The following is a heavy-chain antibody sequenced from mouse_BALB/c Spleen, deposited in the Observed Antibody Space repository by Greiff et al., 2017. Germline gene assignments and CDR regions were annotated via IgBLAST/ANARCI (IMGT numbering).Heavy chain of an antibody. J-gene: IGHJ1*01. CDR2: LSYDGSN. CDR1: GYSITSGYY. CDR3: ARGGALRSPHWYFDV. V-gene: IGHV3-6*02. D-gene: IGHD1-1*01. Sequence: EVQLQESGPGLVKPSQSLSLSCSVTGYSITSGYYWNLIRQFPGNKLEWMGYLSYDGSNNYNPSLKNRITITRDTSTNQFFLKLNSVTTEDTATYYGARGGALRSPHWYFDVWGAGTTVTVSS.